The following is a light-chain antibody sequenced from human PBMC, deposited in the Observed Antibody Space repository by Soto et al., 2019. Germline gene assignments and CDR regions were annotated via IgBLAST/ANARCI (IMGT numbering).Light chain of an antibody. V-gene: IGKV1-27*01. CDR2: AAS. J-gene: IGKJ1*01. CDR3: QKYKSAPWT. CDR1: QGINNN. Sequence: DIQMTQSPSSLSASVGDSVPITCRASQGINNNLAWYQQKPGKVPKLLIYAASTLQSGVPSRFSGSGSGTDFTLTISSLQPEDVATYYCQKYKSAPWTFGQGTKVEIK.